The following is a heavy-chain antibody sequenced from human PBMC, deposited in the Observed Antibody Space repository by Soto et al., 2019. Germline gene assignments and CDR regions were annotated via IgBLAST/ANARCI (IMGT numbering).Heavy chain of an antibody. Sequence: EVQVVESGGGLVQPGGSLRLSCAASGFSVTNNYMNWVRQAPGKGLEWVSIIDIGGNTYYADSVKYRLTISRDNSRNTLYLHMDSLRAEDTAVYYCARGRGSTGYLGREHYFDYWGQGTLVTVSP. CDR1: GFSVTNNY. V-gene: IGHV3-66*01. J-gene: IGHJ4*02. D-gene: IGHD2-2*01. CDR2: IDIGGNT. CDR3: ARGRGSTGYLGREHYFDY.